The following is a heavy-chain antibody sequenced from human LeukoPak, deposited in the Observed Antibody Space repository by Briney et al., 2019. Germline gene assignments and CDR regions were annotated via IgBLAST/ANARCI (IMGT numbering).Heavy chain of an antibody. Sequence: ASETLSLTCTVSGGSISSYYWSWIRQPPGKGLEWIGYIYYSGSTNYNPSLKSRVTISVDTSKNQFSLKLNSVTAADTAVYYCARDGGNYYYFDYWGQGTLVTVSS. J-gene: IGHJ4*02. CDR3: ARDGGNYYYFDY. D-gene: IGHD1-26*01. V-gene: IGHV4-59*01. CDR1: GGSISSYY. CDR2: IYYSGST.